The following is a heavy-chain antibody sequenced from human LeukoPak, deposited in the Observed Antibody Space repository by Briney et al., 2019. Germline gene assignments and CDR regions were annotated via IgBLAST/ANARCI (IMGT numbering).Heavy chain of an antibody. V-gene: IGHV4-59*01. CDR2: IYYTGST. CDR1: GGSISSYH. CDR3: ARSLGVVIHGGMDV. J-gene: IGHJ6*02. D-gene: IGHD3-3*01. Sequence: KPSETLSLTCTVSGGSISSYHWSWIRQPPGKGLEWIGQIYYTGSTNYNPSLKSRATISLDTSKNQFSLKLSSVTAADTAVYYCARSLGVVIHGGMDVWGQGTTVTVSS.